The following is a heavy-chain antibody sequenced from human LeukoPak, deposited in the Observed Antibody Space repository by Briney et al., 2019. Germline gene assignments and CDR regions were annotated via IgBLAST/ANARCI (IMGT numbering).Heavy chain of an antibody. CDR1: GGSFSGYC. CDR3: ARATPTVTTLGWFDP. J-gene: IGHJ5*02. V-gene: IGHV4-34*01. D-gene: IGHD4-17*01. CDR2: INHSGST. Sequence: SETLSLTCAVYGGSFSGYCWSWIRQPPGKGLEWIGEINHSGSTNYNPSLKSRVTISVDTSKNQFSLKLSSVTAADTAVYYCARATPTVTTLGWFDPWGQGTLVAVSS.